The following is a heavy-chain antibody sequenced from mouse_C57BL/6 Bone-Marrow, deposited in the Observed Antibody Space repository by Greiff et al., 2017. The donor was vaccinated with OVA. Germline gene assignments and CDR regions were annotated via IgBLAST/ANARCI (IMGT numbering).Heavy chain of an antibody. D-gene: IGHD2-2*01. Sequence: EVKLQESGGGLVQPGESLKLSCESNEYEFPSHDMSWVRKTPEKRLELVAAINSDGGSTYYPDTMERRFIISRDHTKKTLYLQMSSLRSEDTALYYCARHGYDGYYYAMDYWGQGTSVTVSS. CDR1: EYEFPSHD. J-gene: IGHJ4*01. CDR2: INSDGGST. V-gene: IGHV5-2*01. CDR3: ARHGYDGYYYAMDY.